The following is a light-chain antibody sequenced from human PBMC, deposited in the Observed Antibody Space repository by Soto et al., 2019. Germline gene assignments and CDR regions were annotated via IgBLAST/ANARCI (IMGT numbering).Light chain of an antibody. V-gene: IGKV3-20*01. CDR2: GAS. Sequence: EIVLTQSPGTLSLSPGERATLSCRASQSVSSSYVAWYQQKPGQAPRLLIYGASSRATGIPDRFSGSGSGTDFPLTISRLEPEDVAVYYCQQYGSSPYTFGQGTKLEIK. J-gene: IGKJ2*01. CDR3: QQYGSSPYT. CDR1: QSVSSSY.